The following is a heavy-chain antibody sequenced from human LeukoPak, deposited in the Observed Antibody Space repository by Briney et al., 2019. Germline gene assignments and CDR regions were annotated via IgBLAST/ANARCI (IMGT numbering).Heavy chain of an antibody. Sequence: GESLKISCKGSGYSFTSYWIGWVRQMPGKGLEWMGIIYPGDSDTRYSPSFQGQVTISADKSISTAYLQWGSLKASDTAMYYCARLEDCGGDCYGPFDYWGQGTLVTVSS. J-gene: IGHJ4*02. D-gene: IGHD2-21*02. CDR3: ARLEDCGGDCYGPFDY. CDR1: GYSFTSYW. V-gene: IGHV5-51*01. CDR2: IYPGDSDT.